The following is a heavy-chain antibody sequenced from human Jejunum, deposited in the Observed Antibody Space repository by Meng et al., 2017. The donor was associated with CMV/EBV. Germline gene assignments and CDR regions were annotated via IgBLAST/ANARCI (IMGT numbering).Heavy chain of an antibody. CDR3: ARGGTYADDYSGMDV. Sequence: ATSSTLPIYWVRQAPGQGLECVGRIIPILGIVNYAESFQGRVTITADKSTSIAYLELSSLTSDDTAVYYCARGGTYADDYSGMDVWGQGTTVTSP. CDR2: IIPILGIV. CDR1: ATSSTLP. V-gene: IGHV1-69*04. D-gene: IGHD1-26*01. J-gene: IGHJ6*02.